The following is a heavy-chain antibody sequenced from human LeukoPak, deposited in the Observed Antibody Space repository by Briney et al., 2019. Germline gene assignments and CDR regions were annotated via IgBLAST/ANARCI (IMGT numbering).Heavy chain of an antibody. CDR1: GFTFSSYW. CDR2: IKSDGSST. J-gene: IGHJ3*02. D-gene: IGHD2-15*01. CDR3: ARVDVCSGGSCYPDAFDI. Sequence: GGSLRLSCAASGFTFSSYWMHWVRQAPGKGLVWVSRIKSDGSSTSYADSVKGRFTISRDNAKNTLYLQMNSLRAEDTAVYYCARVDVCSGGSCYPDAFDIWGQGTMVTVSS. V-gene: IGHV3-74*01.